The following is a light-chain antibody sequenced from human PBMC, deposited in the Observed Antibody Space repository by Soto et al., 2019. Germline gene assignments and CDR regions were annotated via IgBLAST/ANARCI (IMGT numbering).Light chain of an antibody. CDR3: HQYHKFPRT. CDR2: KAS. Sequence: DIQLTQSPSTLSASLGDRVTITCRASQSINGWLAWCQQKPGQAPNLLIYKASTLESGVPSRFSGSGSGTEFTLTFSSLQPDDFATYYCHQYHKFPRTFGQGTKVDI. J-gene: IGKJ1*01. V-gene: IGKV1-5*03. CDR1: QSINGW.